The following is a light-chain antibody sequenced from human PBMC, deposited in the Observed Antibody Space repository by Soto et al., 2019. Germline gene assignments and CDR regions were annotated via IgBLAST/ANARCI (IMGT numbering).Light chain of an antibody. J-gene: IGKJ2*01. V-gene: IGKV1-5*01. Sequence: DIQMTQSPSTLSASVGDRVTITCRASQSISSWLAWYQQKPGKAPKLLIYDASSLESGVPSRFSGSGSGTEFALTISSLQPDDFATCYCQQYNSFGQGTKREIK. CDR3: QQYNS. CDR2: DAS. CDR1: QSISSW.